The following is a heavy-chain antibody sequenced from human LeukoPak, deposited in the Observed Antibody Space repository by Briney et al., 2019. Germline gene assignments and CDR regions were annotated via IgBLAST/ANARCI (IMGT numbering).Heavy chain of an antibody. J-gene: IGHJ3*02. CDR1: GGSISSGNYF. CDR2: IYTSGST. V-gene: IGHV4-61*02. D-gene: IGHD5-12*01. CDR3: ASRPWLVATTSDLDGAFDI. Sequence: SQTLSLTCTVSGGSISSGNYFWSWIRQPAGKGLEWIGRIYTSGSTNYNPSLKSRVTISVDTSKNQFSLKLSSVTAADTAVYYCASRPWLVATTSDLDGAFDIWGQGTMVTVSS.